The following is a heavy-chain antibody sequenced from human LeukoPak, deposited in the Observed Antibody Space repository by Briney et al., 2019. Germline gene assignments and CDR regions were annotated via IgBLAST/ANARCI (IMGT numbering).Heavy chain of an antibody. Sequence: GGSLRLSCAASGFTFSGYDMPWLRQPAGKGLEWVSGIGIPGDTYYPGSVKGRFTISRENAKNSLYLQMNSLRAGDTAVYFCARAHVAAGLAFDIWGQGTMVTVSS. J-gene: IGHJ3*02. CDR1: GFTFSGYD. CDR3: ARAHVAAGLAFDI. CDR2: IGIPGDT. D-gene: IGHD6-25*01. V-gene: IGHV3-13*01.